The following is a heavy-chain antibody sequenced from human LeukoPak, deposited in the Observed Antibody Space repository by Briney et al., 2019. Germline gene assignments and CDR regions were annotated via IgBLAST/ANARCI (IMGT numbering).Heavy chain of an antibody. V-gene: IGHV1-69*01. Sequence: SVKVSCKASGGTFSRHTISWVRQSPGQGLEWMGGITPMFGTSNYAQKFRGRVTISADESTSTAYVELSSLRSEDTAVYYCARDSSEFRSLLFHWGQGTLVTVSS. CDR1: GGTFSRHT. J-gene: IGHJ1*01. CDR3: ARDSSEFRSLLFH. D-gene: IGHD1-14*01. CDR2: ITPMFGTS.